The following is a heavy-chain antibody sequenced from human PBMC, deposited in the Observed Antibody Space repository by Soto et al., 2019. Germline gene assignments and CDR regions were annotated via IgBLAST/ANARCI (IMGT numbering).Heavy chain of an antibody. J-gene: IGHJ6*02. V-gene: IGHV1-69*13. CDR2: IIPIFGTA. D-gene: IGHD5-12*01. CDR1: GGTFSSYA. Sequence: ASVKVSCKASGGTFSSYAISWVRQAPGQGLEWMGGIIPIFGTANYAQKFQGRVTITADESTSTAYMELSSLRSEDMAVYYCARDRWGRGYSGYDLNYYGMDVWGQGTTVTVSS. CDR3: ARDRWGRGYSGYDLNYYGMDV.